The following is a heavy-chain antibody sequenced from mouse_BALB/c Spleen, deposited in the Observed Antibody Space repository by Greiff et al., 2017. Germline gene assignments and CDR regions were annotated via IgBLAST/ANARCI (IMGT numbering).Heavy chain of an antibody. V-gene: IGHV3-2*02. J-gene: IGHJ4*01. CDR2: ISYSGST. CDR1: GYSITSDYA. Sequence: VQLKESGPGLVKPSQSLSLTCTVTGYSITSDYAWNWIRQFPGNKLEWMGYISYSGSTSYNPSLKSRISITRDTSKNQFFLQLNSVTTEDTATYYCARSLLSAMDYWGQGTSVTVSS. D-gene: IGHD2-1*01. CDR3: ARSLLSAMDY.